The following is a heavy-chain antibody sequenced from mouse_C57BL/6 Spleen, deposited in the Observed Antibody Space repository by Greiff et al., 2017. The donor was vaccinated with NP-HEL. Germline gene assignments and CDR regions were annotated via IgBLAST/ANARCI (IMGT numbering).Heavy chain of an antibody. D-gene: IGHD2-4*01. Sequence: EVQLVESGGGLVKPGGSLKLSCAASGFTFSDYGMHWVRQAPEKGLEWVAYISSGSSTIYYADTVKGRFTISRDNAKNTLFLQMTSLRSEDTVMYYCARRGDDYDGAMDYWGQGTSVTVSS. J-gene: IGHJ4*01. CDR1: GFTFSDYG. CDR2: ISSGSSTI. CDR3: ARRGDDYDGAMDY. V-gene: IGHV5-17*01.